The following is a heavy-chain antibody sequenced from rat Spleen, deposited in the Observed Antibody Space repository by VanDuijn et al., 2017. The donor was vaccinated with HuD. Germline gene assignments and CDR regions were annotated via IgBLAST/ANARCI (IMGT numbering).Heavy chain of an antibody. CDR3: TRVDYPGIAHYFDY. Sequence: EVQLVESGGGLVQPGRSLKFSCAASGFTFRNYDMAWVRQAPTKGLEWVASISPSGAGTYYRDSVKGRFTISRDNAKNTLYLQMNSLRSEDTATYYCTRVDYPGIAHYFDYWGQGVMVTVSS. V-gene: IGHV5S13*01. CDR2: ISPSGAGT. J-gene: IGHJ2*01. CDR1: GFTFRNYD. D-gene: IGHD1-4*01.